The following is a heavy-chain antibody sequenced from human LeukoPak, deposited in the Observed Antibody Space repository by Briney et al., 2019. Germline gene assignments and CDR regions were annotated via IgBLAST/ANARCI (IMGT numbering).Heavy chain of an antibody. D-gene: IGHD6-19*01. CDR2: IKQDGSEK. CDR1: GFTFTTYW. J-gene: IGHJ4*02. Sequence: PGGSLRLSCAASGFTFTTYWMSWVRQAPGKGLEWVANIKQDGSEKYYVDSVKGRFTISRDNAKNSLYLQMNSLRAEDTAVYYCARLYSTGWYGGPDYWGQGTLVAVSS. V-gene: IGHV3-7*01. CDR3: ARLYSTGWYGGPDY.